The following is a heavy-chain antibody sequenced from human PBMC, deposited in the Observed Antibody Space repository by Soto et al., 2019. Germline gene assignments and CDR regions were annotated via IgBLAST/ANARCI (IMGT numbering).Heavy chain of an antibody. V-gene: IGHV3-53*01. Sequence: EVQLVESGGGLIQPGGSLRLSCAASGFTVSSNYMSWVRQAPGKGLEWVSVIYSGGSTYYADSVKGRFTISRDNSKNTLYLQMNSLRAEDTAVYYCARFVVVPAAIGYYYYGMDVWGQGTTVTVSS. CDR1: GFTVSSNY. CDR3: ARFVVVPAAIGYYYYGMDV. CDR2: IYSGGST. D-gene: IGHD2-2*02. J-gene: IGHJ6*02.